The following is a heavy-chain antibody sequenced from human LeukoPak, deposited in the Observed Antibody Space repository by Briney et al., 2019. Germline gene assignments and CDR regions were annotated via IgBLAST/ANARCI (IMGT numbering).Heavy chain of an antibody. CDR3: ARDRLKEV. Sequence: ASVKVSCKASGYTFTGYYIHWVRQAPGQGLEWMGWINPNIAGTNDAQKFQGRVTMTRDTSISTAYMELSRLRSDDTAVYYCARDRLKEVWGQGTLVTVSS. J-gene: IGHJ4*02. CDR1: GYTFTGYY. D-gene: IGHD2-21*01. CDR2: INPNIAGT. V-gene: IGHV1-2*02.